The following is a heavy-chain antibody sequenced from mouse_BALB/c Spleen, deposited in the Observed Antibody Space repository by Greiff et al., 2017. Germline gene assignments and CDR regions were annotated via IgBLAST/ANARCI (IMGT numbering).Heavy chain of an antibody. D-gene: IGHD1-1*01. CDR1: GYTFTDYN. Sequence: VQLKESGPELVKPGASVKISCKASGYTFTDYNMHWVKQSHGKSLEWIGYIYPYNGGTGYNQKFKSKATLTVDNSSSTAYMELRSLTSEDSAVYYCARTAYYYGSSLYAMDYWGQGTSVTVSS. CDR3: ARTAYYYGSSLYAMDY. CDR2: IYPYNGGT. J-gene: IGHJ4*01. V-gene: IGHV1S29*02.